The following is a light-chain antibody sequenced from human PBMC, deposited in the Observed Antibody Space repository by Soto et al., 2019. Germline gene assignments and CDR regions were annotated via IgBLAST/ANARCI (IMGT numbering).Light chain of an antibody. J-gene: IGKJ5*01. Sequence: EIVLRQSPSTLCGYPVERASRSCRAIQSVGSYLAWYQQKPGQAPRLLIYGASNRATGIPARFSGSGSGTDFTLSISSLEAEDFAVYYCQQRINWLSSITFGHGTRLEFK. CDR2: GAS. CDR1: QSVGSY. CDR3: QQRINWLSSIT. V-gene: IGKV3-11*01.